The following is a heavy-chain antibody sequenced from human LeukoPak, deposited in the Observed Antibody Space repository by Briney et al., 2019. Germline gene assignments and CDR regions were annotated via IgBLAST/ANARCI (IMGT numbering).Heavy chain of an antibody. CDR2: ISSNGSTT. Sequence: GSLRLSCAASGFNFNTFSMNWVRQAPGKGLEWVAYISSNGSTTYYADSMKGRFTISRDNAKNSLHLQMNGLRGEDTAVYYCARDGFCDFWGQGTLVTVSS. J-gene: IGHJ4*02. CDR3: ARDGFCDF. CDR1: GFNFNTFS. V-gene: IGHV3-48*01. D-gene: IGHD3-3*01.